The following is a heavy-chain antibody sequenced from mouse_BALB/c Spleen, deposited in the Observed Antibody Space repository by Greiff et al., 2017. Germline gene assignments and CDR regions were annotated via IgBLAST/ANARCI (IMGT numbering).Heavy chain of an antibody. D-gene: IGHD2-1*01. Sequence: QVTLKVSGPGILQPSQTLSLTCSFSGFSLSTSGMGVSWIRQPSGKGLEWLAHIYWDDDKRYNPSLKSRLTISKDTSRNQVFLKITSVDTADTATYYCARRRGGYGNSGYFDVWGAGTTVTVSS. CDR2: IYWDDDK. CDR1: GFSLSTSGMG. CDR3: ARRRGGYGNSGYFDV. J-gene: IGHJ1*01. V-gene: IGHV8-12*01.